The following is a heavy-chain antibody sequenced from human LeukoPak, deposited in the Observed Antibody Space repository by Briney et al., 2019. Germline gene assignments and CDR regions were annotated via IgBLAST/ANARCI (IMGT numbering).Heavy chain of an antibody. J-gene: IGHJ4*02. V-gene: IGHV4-34*01. D-gene: IGHD2-15*01. CDR1: GGSFSGYY. CDR2: INHSGST. CDR3: ARGGKGTPDY. Sequence: SETLSLTCAVYGGSFSGYYWSWIRQPPGKGLEWIGEINHSGSTNYNPSLKSRATISVDKSKSQFSLKMTSVTAADTAFYYCARGGKGTPDYWGQGTLVTVSS.